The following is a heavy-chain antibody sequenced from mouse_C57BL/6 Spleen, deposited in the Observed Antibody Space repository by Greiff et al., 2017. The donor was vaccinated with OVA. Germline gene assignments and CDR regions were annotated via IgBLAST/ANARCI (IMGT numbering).Heavy chain of an antibody. CDR2: IYPGSGNT. CDR3: AKGPLTYWYFDV. D-gene: IGHD1-1*01. V-gene: IGHV1-66*01. Sequence: QVQLKESGPELVKPGASVKISCKASGYSFTSYYIHWVKQRPGQGLEWIGWIYPGSGNTKYNEKFKGKATLTADTSSSTAYMQLSSLTSEDSAVYYCAKGPLTYWYFDVWGTGTTVTVSS. CDR1: GYSFTSYY. J-gene: IGHJ1*03.